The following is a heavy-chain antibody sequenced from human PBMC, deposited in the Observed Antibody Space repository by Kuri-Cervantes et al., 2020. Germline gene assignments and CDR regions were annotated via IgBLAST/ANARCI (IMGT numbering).Heavy chain of an antibody. Sequence: ASVKVSCKASGYTFTGYYMHWVRQAPGQGLEWMGWINPNSGGTNYAQKFQGRVTMTRDTSISTAYMELSSLRSDDTAVYYCARGPTPGITLIGHYYYYYGMDVWGQGATVTVSS. D-gene: IGHD3-16*01. CDR2: INPNSGGT. CDR1: GYTFTGYY. J-gene: IGHJ6*02. V-gene: IGHV1-2*02. CDR3: ARGPTPGITLIGHYYYYYGMDV.